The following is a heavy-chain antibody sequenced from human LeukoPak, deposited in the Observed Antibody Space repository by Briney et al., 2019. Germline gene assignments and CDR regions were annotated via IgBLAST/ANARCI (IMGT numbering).Heavy chain of an antibody. V-gene: IGHV1-2*02. CDR2: INPYSGAI. J-gene: IGHJ4*02. D-gene: IGHD2-2*01. CDR1: GFTFTDEY. CDR3: ARDPKSQLLLDY. Sequence: ASVKVSCKSSGFTFTDEYIHWVRQAPGQGLEWMGWINPYSGAINYAQKFQGRVTLTRDTSISTAYMELSRLTTGDTAVYYCARDPKSQLLLDYWGQGTLVTVSS.